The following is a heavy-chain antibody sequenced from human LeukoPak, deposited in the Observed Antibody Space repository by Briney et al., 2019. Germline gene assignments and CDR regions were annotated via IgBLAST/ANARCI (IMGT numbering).Heavy chain of an antibody. CDR2: INWNGGST. D-gene: IGHD7-27*01. CDR1: EFTFSSYW. Sequence: PGGSLRLSCAASEFTFSSYWMTWVRQAPGKGLEWVSGINWNGGSTGYADSVKGRFTISRDNAKNSLYLQMNSLRAEDTALYYCAREGSDGEYYFDYWGQGTLVTVSS. CDR3: AREGSDGEYYFDY. J-gene: IGHJ4*02. V-gene: IGHV3-20*04.